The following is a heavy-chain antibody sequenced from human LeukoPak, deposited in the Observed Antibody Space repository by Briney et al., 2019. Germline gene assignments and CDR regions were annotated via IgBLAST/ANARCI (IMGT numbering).Heavy chain of an antibody. J-gene: IGHJ3*01. CDR2: INPDSGGT. V-gene: IGHV1-2*02. D-gene: IGHD2/OR15-2a*01. Sequence: GASVKLSCKASGYTFTGYYMHWVRQAPGQGHEWMGWINPDSGGTNNAQKFQGRVTMTRDTSISTAYMELSRLRSDDTAVYYCARTFYDTLDSDAFDFWGQGTMVIVSS. CDR3: ARTFYDTLDSDAFDF. CDR1: GYTFTGYY.